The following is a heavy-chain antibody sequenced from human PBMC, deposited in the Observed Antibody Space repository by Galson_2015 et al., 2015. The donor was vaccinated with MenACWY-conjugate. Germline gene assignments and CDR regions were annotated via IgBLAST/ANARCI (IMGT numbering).Heavy chain of an antibody. CDR1: GYTLTELS. CDR3: ATFGWELLGFDY. Sequence: SVKVSCKVSGYTLTELSMHWVRQAPGKGLEWMGGFDPEDGETIYAQKFQGRVTMTEDTSTDTAYMELSSLRSEDTAVYYCATFGWELLGFDYWGQGTLVTVSS. J-gene: IGHJ4*02. V-gene: IGHV1-24*01. CDR2: FDPEDGET. D-gene: IGHD1-26*01.